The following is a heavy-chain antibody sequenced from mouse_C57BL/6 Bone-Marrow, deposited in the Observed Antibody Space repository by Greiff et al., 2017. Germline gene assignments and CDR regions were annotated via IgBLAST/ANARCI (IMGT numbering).Heavy chain of an antibody. CDR1: GYTFTDYY. J-gene: IGHJ4*01. D-gene: IGHD4-1*01. V-gene: IGHV1-26*01. CDR3: ARNCAEAMDY. CDR2: INPNNGGT. Sequence: EVQLQQSGPELVKPGASVKISCKASGYTFTDYYMNWVKQSHGKSLEWIGDINPNNGGTSYNQKFKGKATLTVDKSSSTAYMELRSLTSEDSAVYYCARNCAEAMDYWGQGTSVTVSS.